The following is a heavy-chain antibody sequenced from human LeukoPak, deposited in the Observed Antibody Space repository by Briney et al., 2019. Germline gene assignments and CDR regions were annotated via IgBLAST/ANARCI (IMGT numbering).Heavy chain of an antibody. V-gene: IGHV1-18*01. Sequence: ASVKVSCKASGYTFTSYGISWVRPAPGQGLEWMGWISAYNGNTNYAQKLQGRVTMTTDTSTSTAYMELRSLRSDDTAVYYCARAGPGYSSSWYSHYFDYWGQGTLVTVSS. J-gene: IGHJ4*02. CDR1: GYTFTSYG. CDR3: ARAGPGYSSSWYSHYFDY. D-gene: IGHD6-13*01. CDR2: ISAYNGNT.